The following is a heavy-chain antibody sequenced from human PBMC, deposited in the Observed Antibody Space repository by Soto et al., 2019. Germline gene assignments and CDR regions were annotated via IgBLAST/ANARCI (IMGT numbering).Heavy chain of an antibody. D-gene: IGHD3-22*01. V-gene: IGHV4-59*01. Sequence: QVQLQESVPGLLKPSETLSLTCTVSGGSISSYYWSWIRQPPGKGLEWIGYIYYSGSTNYNPSLRSRVTLSVDTANNRFSRELGSVTAADTAVYYCAREYYYDSSGYYHYSFDIWGQGTMVTVSS. J-gene: IGHJ3*02. CDR1: GGSISSYY. CDR3: AREYYYDSSGYYHYSFDI. CDR2: IYYSGST.